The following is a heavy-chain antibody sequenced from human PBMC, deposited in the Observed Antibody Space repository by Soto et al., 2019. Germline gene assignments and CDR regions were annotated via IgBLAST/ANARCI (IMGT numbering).Heavy chain of an antibody. CDR3: ARTAKGSGWLNY. CDR2: ISAYNGNT. D-gene: IGHD6-19*01. V-gene: IGHV1-18*01. J-gene: IGHJ4*02. CDR1: GFTFSSYG. Sequence: GGSLRLSCAASGFTFSSYGISWGRQAPGQGLEWMGWISAYNGNTNYAQKLQGRVTMTTDTSTSTAYMELRSLRSDDTAVYYCARTAKGSGWLNYWGQGTLVTGSS.